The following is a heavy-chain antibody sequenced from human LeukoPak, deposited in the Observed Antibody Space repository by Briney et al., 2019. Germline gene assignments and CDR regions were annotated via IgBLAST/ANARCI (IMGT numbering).Heavy chain of an antibody. CDR1: GFTFSSYA. D-gene: IGHD3-3*02. J-gene: IGHJ4*02. CDR3: ARSQGIHFWSGSHYGFDF. CDR2: IYSDGNT. Sequence: PGGSLRLSCAASGFTFSSYAMNWVRQAPGKGLEWVSVIYSDGNTYYADSVKGRFTISRDNSKNTLYLQMNSLRSEDTAVYYCARSQGIHFWSGSHYGFDFWGQGTLVTVSS. V-gene: IGHV3-66*02.